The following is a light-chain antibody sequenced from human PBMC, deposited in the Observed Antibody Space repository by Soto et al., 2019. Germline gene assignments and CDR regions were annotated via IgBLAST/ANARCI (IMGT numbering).Light chain of an antibody. Sequence: DIVMTQSPDSLAVSLGERATINCTSSQSVLYSSNNKNYLAWYQQKPGQPPKLLIYWASTRESGVPDRFSGSGSWTDFTLTISILQAEDVAVYYCQLYYSTPQTFGQETKVAIK. CDR1: QSVLYSSNNKNY. CDR3: QLYYSTPQT. J-gene: IGKJ1*01. CDR2: WAS. V-gene: IGKV4-1*01.